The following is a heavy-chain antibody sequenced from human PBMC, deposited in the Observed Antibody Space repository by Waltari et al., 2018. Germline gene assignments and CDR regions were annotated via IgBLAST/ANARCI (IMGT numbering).Heavy chain of an antibody. Sequence: QLQLQESGPGLVKPSETLSLTCTVSGGSISSSSYYWGWIRQPPGKGLEWIGSIYYSGSTYYHPSLRSRVSISVDTSKNQLSLKLSSVTAADTAVYYCARLNIVVGPAAMDEYFQHWGQGTLVTVSS. CDR3: ARLNIVVGPAAMDEYFQH. V-gene: IGHV4-39*01. CDR2: IYYSGST. D-gene: IGHD2-2*01. CDR1: GGSISSSSYY. J-gene: IGHJ1*01.